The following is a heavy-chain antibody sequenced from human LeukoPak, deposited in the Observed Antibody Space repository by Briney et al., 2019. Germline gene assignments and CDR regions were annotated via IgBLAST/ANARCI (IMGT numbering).Heavy chain of an antibody. D-gene: IGHD6-19*01. J-gene: IGHJ4*02. CDR2: ISSAGSTN. CDR3: ARDPAGAGIYYDY. Sequence: GGSLTLSCAASGSTFSNYSLNWVRLAPGKGLEWVSYISSAGSTNYYADSVKGRFTISRDNAKNSVYLQMNSLRAEDTAVYYCARDPAGAGIYYDYWGQGTLVTVSS. CDR1: GSTFSNYS. V-gene: IGHV3-48*01.